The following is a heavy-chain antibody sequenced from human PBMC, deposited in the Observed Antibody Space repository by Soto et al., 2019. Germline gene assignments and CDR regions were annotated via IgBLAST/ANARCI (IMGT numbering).Heavy chain of an antibody. CDR2: FSRNGGST. CDR1: GFTFSSYA. CDR3: AKGMSNFLSNYDC. V-gene: IGHV3-23*01. D-gene: IGHD4-4*01. Sequence: PGGSLRLSCAASGFTFSSYAMSWVRQAPGKGLEWVSTFSRNGGSTYYADSVKGRFTISRDNSKNTLYLQMNSLRAEDTAVYYCAKGMSNFLSNYDCWGQGTLFTVSS. J-gene: IGHJ4*02.